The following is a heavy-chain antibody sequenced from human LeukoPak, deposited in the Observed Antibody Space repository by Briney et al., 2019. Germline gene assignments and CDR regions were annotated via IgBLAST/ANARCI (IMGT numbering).Heavy chain of an antibody. CDR3: ARGRGDSLSTLDY. CDR1: GGTFSSYA. CDR2: TNTNTGNP. Sequence: GASVKVSCKASGGTFSSYAISWVRQAPGQGLEWMGWTNTNTGNPTYAQGFTGRFVFSLDTSVSTAYLQISSLKAEDTAVYYCARGRGDSLSTLDYWGQGTLVTVSS. V-gene: IGHV7-4-1*02. J-gene: IGHJ4*02. D-gene: IGHD2-21*02.